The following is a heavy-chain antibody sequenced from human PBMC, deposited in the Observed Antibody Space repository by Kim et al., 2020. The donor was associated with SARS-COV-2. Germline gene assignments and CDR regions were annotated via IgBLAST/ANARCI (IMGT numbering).Heavy chain of an antibody. CDR2: ISGSGGST. Sequence: GGSLRLSCAASGFTFSSYAMSWVRQAPGKGLEWVSAISGSGGSTYYADSVKGRFTISRDNSKNTLYLQMNSLRAEDTAVYYCAKDRGGSHYYYYGMDVWGQGTTVTVSS. CDR3: AKDRGGSHYYYYGMDV. V-gene: IGHV3-23*01. CDR1: GFTFSSYA. J-gene: IGHJ6*02. D-gene: IGHD2-15*01.